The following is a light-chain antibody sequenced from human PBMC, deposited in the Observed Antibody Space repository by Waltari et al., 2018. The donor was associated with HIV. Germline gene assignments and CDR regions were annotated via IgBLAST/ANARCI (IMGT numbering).Light chain of an antibody. J-gene: IGLJ2*01. CDR1: KLGDKY. CDR3: QTWDSTTVV. Sequence: SYELTQPPSVSVSPGQTADITCSGDKLGDKYACWYQQKPGQSPMLVIYQDSKRPSGIPERFSGSNSGNTATLTISGTQAMDEADYYCQTWDSTTVVFGGGTKLTVL. V-gene: IGLV3-1*01. CDR2: QDS.